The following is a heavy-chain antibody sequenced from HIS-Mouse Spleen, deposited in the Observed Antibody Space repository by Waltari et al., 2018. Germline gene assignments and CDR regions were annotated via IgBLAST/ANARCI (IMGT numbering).Heavy chain of an antibody. Sequence: QLQLQESGPGLVKPSETLSLTCTVSGGSISSSSYYWGWIRQPPGKGLEWIGSIYYSGSTYNNTSLKSRVTISGDTSKNQFSLKLSSVTAADTAVYYCAREIPYSSSWYDWYFDLWGRGTLVTVSS. CDR1: GGSISSSSYY. V-gene: IGHV4-39*07. CDR2: IYYSGST. D-gene: IGHD6-13*01. CDR3: AREIPYSSSWYDWYFDL. J-gene: IGHJ2*01.